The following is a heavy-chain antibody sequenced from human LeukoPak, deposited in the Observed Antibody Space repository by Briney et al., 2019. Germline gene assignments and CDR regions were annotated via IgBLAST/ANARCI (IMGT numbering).Heavy chain of an antibody. CDR2: ISYDGSNK. V-gene: IGHV3-30*01. D-gene: IGHD1-26*01. CDR1: GFTFSSYA. Sequence: GGSLRPSGPASGFTFSSYAMHWVRQAQGKGLEWVAVISYDGSNKYYADSVKGRFTISRDNSKNTLYLQMNSLRAEDTAVYYCAISGSYGWGQGTLVTVSS. J-gene: IGHJ4*02. CDR3: AISGSYG.